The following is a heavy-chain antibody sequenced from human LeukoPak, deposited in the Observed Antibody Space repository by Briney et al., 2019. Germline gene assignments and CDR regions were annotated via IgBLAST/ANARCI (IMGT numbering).Heavy chain of an antibody. Sequence: PSETLSLTCTVSGGSISSYYWSWIRQPPGKGLEWIGYIYYTGSTKYNPSLKSRVTISVDTSKNQFSLKLTSVTAADTAMYYCARVAVHGYSDYWGQGTLVTVSS. V-gene: IGHV4-59*01. CDR1: GGSISSYY. CDR3: ARVAVHGYSDY. D-gene: IGHD6-19*01. CDR2: IYYTGST. J-gene: IGHJ4*02.